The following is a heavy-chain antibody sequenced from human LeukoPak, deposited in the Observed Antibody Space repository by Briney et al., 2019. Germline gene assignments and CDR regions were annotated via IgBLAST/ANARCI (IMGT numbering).Heavy chain of an antibody. CDR1: GFTFSSYA. Sequence: GGSLRLSCAASGFTFSSYAMHWVRQAPGKGLEWVAVISYDGSKKYYADSVKGRFTISRDNSKNTQHLQKNSLRAEDTAVYYCARGPRVGAAGFVYYHYIDVWGKGTTVTVSS. V-gene: IGHV3-30*04. J-gene: IGHJ6*03. CDR2: ISYDGSKK. CDR3: ARGPRVGAAGFVYYHYIDV. D-gene: IGHD1-26*01.